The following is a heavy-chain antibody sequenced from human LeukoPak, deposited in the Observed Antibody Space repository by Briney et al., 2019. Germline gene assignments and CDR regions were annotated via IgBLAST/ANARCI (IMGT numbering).Heavy chain of an antibody. J-gene: IGHJ4*02. CDR2: INSKSGGT. CDR1: GYTFTAYI. Sequence: ASVKVSCKASGYTFTAYIMHWVRQAPGQGLEYMGWINSKSGGTNYAQKLGGRVTMTRDTSINTAYMELSRLGFDDTAVYYCARDDALTAMWEFDSWGQGTLVTVSS. CDR3: ARDDALTAMWEFDS. V-gene: IGHV1-2*02. D-gene: IGHD2-21*02.